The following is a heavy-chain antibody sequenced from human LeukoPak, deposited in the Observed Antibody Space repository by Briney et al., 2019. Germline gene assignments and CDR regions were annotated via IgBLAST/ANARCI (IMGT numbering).Heavy chain of an antibody. J-gene: IGHJ4*02. Sequence: GGSLRLSCAASGFTFNNCAMGWVRQAPGKGLEWVSTISGNGGTTYYADSVRGRFTISRDNSKNTLYLQMNSLRAADTAVYYCAKKDWNYDFDYWGQGTLVTVSS. CDR3: AKKDWNYDFDY. D-gene: IGHD1-7*01. CDR1: GFTFNNCA. V-gene: IGHV3-23*01. CDR2: ISGNGGTT.